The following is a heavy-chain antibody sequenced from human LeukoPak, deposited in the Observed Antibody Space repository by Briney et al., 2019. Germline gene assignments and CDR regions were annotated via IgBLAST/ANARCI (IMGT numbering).Heavy chain of an antibody. CDR1: GYTFTSYD. D-gene: IGHD1-26*01. Sequence: GASVKVSCKASGYTFTSYDINWVRQAPGQGLEWMGWISPYNDNTKYAQILQGRVTMTTDTSTSTAYMELRSLRSDDTAVYYCAREPSESFIDYWGQGTLVTVSS. CDR2: ISPYNDNT. CDR3: AREPSESFIDY. J-gene: IGHJ4*02. V-gene: IGHV1-18*01.